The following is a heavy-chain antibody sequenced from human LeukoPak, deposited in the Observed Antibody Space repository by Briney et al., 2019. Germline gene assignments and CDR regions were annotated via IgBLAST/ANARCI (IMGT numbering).Heavy chain of an antibody. V-gene: IGHV3-7*01. J-gene: IGHJ6*02. D-gene: IGHD2-2*01. CDR2: IRQDGSEK. Sequence: GGSLRLSCAASGFTFSNYWMSWVRQAPGKGLEWVANIRQDGSEKYYVDSVKGRFTISRDNAKNSLYLQMNSLSAEDTAVYYCARDLQRSTAAIRRGYYYGMDVWGQGTTVTVSS. CDR1: GFTFSNYW. CDR3: ARDLQRSTAAIRRGYYYGMDV.